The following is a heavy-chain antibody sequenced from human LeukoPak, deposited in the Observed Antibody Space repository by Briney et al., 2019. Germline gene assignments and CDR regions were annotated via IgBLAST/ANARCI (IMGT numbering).Heavy chain of an antibody. CDR2: VSNDGGDK. Sequence: PGGSLRLSCAASEFTFSSYAMHWVRQAPGKGLEWVALVSNDGGDKYYADSVKGRFTISRDNAKNSLYLQMNSLRAEDTAVYHCARGDEYCSSTSCYAGPSYGLDVWGQGTTVTVSS. D-gene: IGHD2-2*01. CDR1: EFTFSSYA. J-gene: IGHJ6*02. V-gene: IGHV3-30*04. CDR3: ARGDEYCSSTSCYAGPSYGLDV.